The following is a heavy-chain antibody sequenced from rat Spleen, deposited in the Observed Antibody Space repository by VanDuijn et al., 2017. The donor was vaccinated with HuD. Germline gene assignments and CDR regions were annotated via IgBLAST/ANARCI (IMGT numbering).Heavy chain of an antibody. D-gene: IGHD1-6*01. CDR1: GFTFSSFP. J-gene: IGHJ2*01. V-gene: IGHV5-25*01. Sequence: EVQLVESGGGLVQPGRSLKLSCAASGFTFSSFPMAWVRQAPKKGLEWVAYINTGGGNTYYRESVKGRSTISRDDAKGTLYLQVDSLRSEDTATYYCARGNMDSTDYYHYFDYWGQGVMVTVSS. CDR3: ARGNMDSTDYYHYFDY. CDR2: INTGGGNT.